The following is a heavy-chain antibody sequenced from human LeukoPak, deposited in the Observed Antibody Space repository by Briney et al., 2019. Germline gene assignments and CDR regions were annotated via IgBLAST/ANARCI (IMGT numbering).Heavy chain of an antibody. CDR1: ELNFENHW. J-gene: IGHJ4*01. Sequence: GGSPRLSCAASELNFENHWMHWVRQVPGKGLEWVSRTDAGGSSTSYADSVRGRFSISRDNGKSTLYLQMNSLRVEDTAVYYCARGPPTGGGAYVGDYWGHGTLVTVSS. CDR2: TDAGGSST. CDR3: ARGPPTGGGAYVGDY. D-gene: IGHD2-8*02. V-gene: IGHV3-74*01.